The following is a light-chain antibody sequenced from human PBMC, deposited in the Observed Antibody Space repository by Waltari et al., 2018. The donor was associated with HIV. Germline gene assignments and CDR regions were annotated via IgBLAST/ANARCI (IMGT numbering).Light chain of an antibody. CDR3: SSFTSRRILV. CDR1: SSDIGGYKF. J-gene: IGLJ2*01. Sequence: QSALTQPASVSGSPGQSITISCTGTSSDIGGYKFVSWYQQHPGKAPKLLIYDVSNRPSGVSYRFSGSKSGNTASLTISGLQPEDEADYHCSSFTSRRILVFGGGTKLTL. CDR2: DVS. V-gene: IGLV2-14*03.